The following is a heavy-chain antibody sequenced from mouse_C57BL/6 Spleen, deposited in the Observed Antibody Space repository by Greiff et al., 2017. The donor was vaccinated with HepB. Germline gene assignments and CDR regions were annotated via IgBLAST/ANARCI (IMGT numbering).Heavy chain of an antibody. Sequence: VQLMESGAELARPGASVKMSCKASGYTFTSYTMHWVKQRPGQGLEWIGYINPSSGYTKYNQKFKDKATLTADKSSSTAYMQLSSLTSEDSAVYYCARVGRQGAWFAYWGQGTLVTVSA. J-gene: IGHJ3*01. CDR2: INPSSGYT. CDR3: ARVGRQGAWFAY. CDR1: GYTFTSYT. D-gene: IGHD3-2*01. V-gene: IGHV1-4*01.